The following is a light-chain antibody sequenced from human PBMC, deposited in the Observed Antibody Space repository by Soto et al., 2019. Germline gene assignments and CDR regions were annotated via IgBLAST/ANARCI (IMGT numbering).Light chain of an antibody. CDR1: QSVSSY. V-gene: IGKV3-11*01. CDR2: DVS. J-gene: IGKJ3*01. CDR3: QQRRNWPIT. Sequence: EIVLTQSPATLSLSPGERATLSCRASQSVSSYLAWYQQKPGQAPRLLIYDVSNRATGIPARFSGSGSGTDFTLTISSLEPEDLAVYYCQQRRNWPITFGPGTRVDIK.